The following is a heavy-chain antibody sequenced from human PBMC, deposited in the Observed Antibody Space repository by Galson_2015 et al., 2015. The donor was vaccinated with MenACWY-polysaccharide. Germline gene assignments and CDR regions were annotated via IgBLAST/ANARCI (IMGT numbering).Heavy chain of an antibody. Sequence: ETLSLTCTVSGGSISSYSWNWIRQPPGKGLEWVGYINYSGSTNHNPSLKSRVTMSVDTSKNQFSLNLTSVTDADTAVYYCARAIAVAGQRRDFDLWGRGTLVTVSS. CDR1: GGSISSYS. D-gene: IGHD6-13*01. J-gene: IGHJ2*01. V-gene: IGHV4-59*01. CDR2: INYSGST. CDR3: ARAIAVAGQRRDFDL.